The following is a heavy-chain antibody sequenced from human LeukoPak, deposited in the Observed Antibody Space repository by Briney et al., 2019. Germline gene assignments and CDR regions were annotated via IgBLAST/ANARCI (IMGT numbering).Heavy chain of an antibody. CDR3: AKDSGDGYTNHALFDY. Sequence: GGSLRLSCAASGFTFSSYAMSWVHQAPGKGLEWVSAIGGSGGSTYYADSVKGRFTISRDNSKNTLYLQMNSLRADDTAVYYCAKDSGDGYTNHALFDYWGQGALVTVSS. CDR1: GFTFSSYA. D-gene: IGHD5-24*01. J-gene: IGHJ4*02. CDR2: IGGSGGST. V-gene: IGHV3-23*01.